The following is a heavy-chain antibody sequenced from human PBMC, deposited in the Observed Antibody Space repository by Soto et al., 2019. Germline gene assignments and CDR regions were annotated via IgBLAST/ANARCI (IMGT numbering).Heavy chain of an antibody. V-gene: IGHV1-18*01. CDR1: VSTFTSYG. CDR2: SSAYNGNT. J-gene: IGHJ4*02. CDR3: ARGVEWELEYYFDY. D-gene: IGHD1-26*01. Sequence: ASVKVSCRASVSTFTSYGISGVGQAPGQGLEWMGWSSAYNGNTNYAQKLQGRVTMTTGTSTSTAYMELRSLRSDDTAVYYCARGVEWELEYYFDYWGQETLVTVSS.